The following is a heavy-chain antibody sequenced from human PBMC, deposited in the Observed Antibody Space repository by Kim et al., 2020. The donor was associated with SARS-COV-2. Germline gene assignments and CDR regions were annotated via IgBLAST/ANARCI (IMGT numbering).Heavy chain of an antibody. D-gene: IGHD3-10*01. V-gene: IGHV3-23*01. CDR3: TKSRSRNYYGSGSPFDY. J-gene: IGHJ4*01. CDR1: GFTFSGFA. Sequence: GGSLRLSCAASGFTFSGFAMSWVLQAPGKGLEWVSSISTFGGVTYYADSVKGRFTISRDNSRNTVSLQINSLRVEDTAVYYCTKSRSRNYYGSGSPFDY. CDR2: ISTFGGVT.